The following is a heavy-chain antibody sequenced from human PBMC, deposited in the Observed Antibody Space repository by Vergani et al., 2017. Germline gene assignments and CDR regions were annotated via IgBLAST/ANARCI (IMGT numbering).Heavy chain of an antibody. D-gene: IGHD3-9*01. V-gene: IGHV1-69*01. CDR2: IIPIFGTA. Sequence: QVQLVQSGAEVKKPGSSVKVSCKASGGTFSSYAISWVRQAPGQGLEWMGGIIPIFGTANYAQKFQGRVTITADESPSTAYMELSSLRSEDTAVYYCARDLGILLPSPASDDAFDIWGQGTMVTVSS. CDR1: GGTFSSYA. J-gene: IGHJ3*02. CDR3: ARDLGILLPSPASDDAFDI.